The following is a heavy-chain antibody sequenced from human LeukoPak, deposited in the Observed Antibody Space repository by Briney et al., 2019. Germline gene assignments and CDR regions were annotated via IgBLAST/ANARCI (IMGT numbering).Heavy chain of an antibody. D-gene: IGHD4-17*01. CDR3: ARDLGYGDFSLSRGLHY. J-gene: IGHJ4*02. CDR1: GFTFSSYA. CDR2: ISYDGSNK. V-gene: IGHV3-30*04. Sequence: GRSLRLSCAASGFTFSSYAMHWVRQAPGKGLEWVAVISYDGSNKYYADSVKGRFTISRDNSKNTLYLQMNSLRAEDTAAYYCARDLGYGDFSLSRGLHYWGQGTLVTVSS.